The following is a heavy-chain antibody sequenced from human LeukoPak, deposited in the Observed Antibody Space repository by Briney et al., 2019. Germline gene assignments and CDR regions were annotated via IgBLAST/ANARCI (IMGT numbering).Heavy chain of an antibody. CDR2: ISYDGSNK. Sequence: PGRSLRLSCAASGFTFSSYAMRWVRQAPGKGLEWVAVISYDGSNKYYADSVKGRFTISRDNSKNTLYLQMNSLRAEDTAVYYCARDGPLAMDNWFDPWGQGTLVTVSS. J-gene: IGHJ5*02. V-gene: IGHV3-30-3*01. D-gene: IGHD5-18*01. CDR1: GFTFSSYA. CDR3: ARDGPLAMDNWFDP.